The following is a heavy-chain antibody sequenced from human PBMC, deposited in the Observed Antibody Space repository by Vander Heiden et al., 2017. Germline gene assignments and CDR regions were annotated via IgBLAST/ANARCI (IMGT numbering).Heavy chain of an antibody. CDR3: ARAYNSSWHN. D-gene: IGHD6-13*01. J-gene: IGHJ4*02. CDR2: IKEDGSDK. V-gene: IGHV3-7*04. CDR1: GFTFSSYW. Sequence: EVQLVESGGGLVQPGGSLRLSCAASGFTFSSYWMSWVRQAPGKGLQGVDNIKEDGSDKYYVDSVKGRFTISRDNAKNSLYLQMNSLRAEDTAVYYCARAYNSSWHNWGQGALVTVSS.